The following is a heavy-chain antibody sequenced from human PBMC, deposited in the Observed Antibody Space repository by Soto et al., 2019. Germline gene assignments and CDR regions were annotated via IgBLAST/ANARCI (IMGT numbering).Heavy chain of an antibody. V-gene: IGHV3-23*01. Sequence: ESGGAPVQSGGSLRLSCVASGFTFENYAMSWVRQAPGRGREGVWAIGGSGGTTYYSDSVKGRFTISRDNSKNTVYLQMNDLRVEDAAEYFCAKDSWAIFGVPAGEYYAMDVWGQGTTVTVSS. D-gene: IGHD3-3*01. CDR2: IGGSGGTT. CDR3: AKDSWAIFGVPAGEYYAMDV. CDR1: GFTFENYA. J-gene: IGHJ6*02.